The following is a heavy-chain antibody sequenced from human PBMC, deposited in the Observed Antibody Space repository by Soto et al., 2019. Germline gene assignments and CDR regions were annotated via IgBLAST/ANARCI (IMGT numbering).Heavy chain of an antibody. Sequence: PGGSLRLSCAASGFTINNYGMIWVLQAPGKGLELVSTVTNSGSGTSYADPVKGRFTISRDNSKSTLYLQMNSLRADDTAIYYCAKGRSCCDFDYWGQGT. V-gene: IGHV3-23*01. CDR3: AKGRSCCDFDY. CDR2: VTNSGSGT. CDR1: GFTINNYG. J-gene: IGHJ4*02. D-gene: IGHD2-15*01.